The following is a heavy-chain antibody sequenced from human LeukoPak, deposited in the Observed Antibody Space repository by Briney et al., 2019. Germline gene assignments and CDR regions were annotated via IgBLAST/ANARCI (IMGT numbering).Heavy chain of an antibody. V-gene: IGHV3-7*01. CDR2: IKQDGSKK. Sequence: PGGSLRLSCAASGFTFSSYWMSWVRQAPGKGLEWVANIKQDGSKKYNVDSVKRRFTISRDNAKNSLYLQMNSLRVEDTAVYYCARGDSSGYFYFGYWGQGTLVTVSS. J-gene: IGHJ4*02. D-gene: IGHD3-22*01. CDR1: GFTFSSYW. CDR3: ARGDSSGYFYFGY.